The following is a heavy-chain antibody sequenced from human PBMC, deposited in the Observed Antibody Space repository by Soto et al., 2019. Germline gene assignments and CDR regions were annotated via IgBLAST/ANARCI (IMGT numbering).Heavy chain of an antibody. CDR1: GYSFTSTY. V-gene: IGHV1-46*01. CDR2: INPAGGTT. J-gene: IGHJ4*02. CDR3: ALKVVTYYDN. D-gene: IGHD2-21*02. Sequence: QVQLVQSGAEVKKPGASVRTSCRASGYSFTSTYVHWVRQAPGQGPEWMGIINPAGGTTYYAQKFXXRLTITSDTSTDTVFMDLNDLTSEDTAVYFCALKVVTYYDNWGQGTLLTVSS.